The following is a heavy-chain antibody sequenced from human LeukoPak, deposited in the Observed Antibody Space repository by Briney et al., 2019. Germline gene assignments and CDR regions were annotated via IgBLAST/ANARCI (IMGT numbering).Heavy chain of an antibody. CDR1: GYTFNTYG. J-gene: IGHJ5*02. CDR3: ARDGQYTSGWYVH. CDR2: ISVYNGNT. Sequence: GASVKVSCKASGYTFNTYGISWVRQAPGQGLEWVGWISVYNGNTNYAQKLQGRVTMTTDTSTNTAYMDLRSLRSDDTAVYYCARDGQYTSGWYVHWGQGTLVTVSS. V-gene: IGHV1-18*01. D-gene: IGHD6-19*01.